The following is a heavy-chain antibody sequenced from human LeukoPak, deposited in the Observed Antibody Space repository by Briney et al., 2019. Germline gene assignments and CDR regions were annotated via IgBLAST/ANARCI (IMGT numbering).Heavy chain of an antibody. CDR3: ARVGYSYGYDY. D-gene: IGHD5-18*01. CDR1: GFTFDDYA. CDR2: ISWNSGSI. Sequence: PGGSLRLPCAASGFTFDDYAMHWVRQAPGKGLEWVSGISWNSGSIGYADSVKGRFTISRDNAKNSLYLQMNSLRAEDTAVYYCARVGYSYGYDYWGQGTLVTGSS. V-gene: IGHV3-9*01. J-gene: IGHJ4*02.